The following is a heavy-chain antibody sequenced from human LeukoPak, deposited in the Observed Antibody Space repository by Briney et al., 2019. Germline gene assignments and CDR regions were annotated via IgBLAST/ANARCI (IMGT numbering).Heavy chain of an antibody. D-gene: IGHD3-16*02. J-gene: IGHJ4*02. CDR2: ISGSGGST. V-gene: IGHV3-23*01. Sequence: GGSLRLSCAASGFTFSSYSMNWVRQAPGKGLEWVSAISGSGGSTYYADSVKGRFTISRDNSKNTLYLQMNSLRAEDTAVYYCAKDPTFYDYVWGGYPSTRGFDYWGQGTLVTVSS. CDR3: AKDPTFYDYVWGGYPSTRGFDY. CDR1: GFTFSSYS.